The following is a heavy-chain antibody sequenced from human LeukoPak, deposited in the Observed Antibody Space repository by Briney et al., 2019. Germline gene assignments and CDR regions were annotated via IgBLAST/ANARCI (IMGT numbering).Heavy chain of an antibody. CDR2: ISNNGGYT. D-gene: IGHD2-15*01. V-gene: IGHV3-23*01. J-gene: IGHJ4*02. Sequence: GGSLRLSCAASGFTFSSSAMSWVRQAPGKGLEWVSAISNNGGYTYYADSVQGRFTISRDNSKSTLCLQMTSLRAEDTAVYYCAKQLGYCSDGSCYFPYWGQGTLVTVSS. CDR3: AKQLGYCSDGSCYFPY. CDR1: GFTFSSSA.